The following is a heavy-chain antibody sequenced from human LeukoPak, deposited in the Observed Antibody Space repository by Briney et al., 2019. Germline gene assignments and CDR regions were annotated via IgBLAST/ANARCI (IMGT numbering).Heavy chain of an antibody. D-gene: IGHD4-17*01. CDR3: ARESYGADDAFDI. J-gene: IGHJ3*02. Sequence: GGSLRLSCAASGFTFSSYWMHWVRQAPGKGLVWVSRINSDGSSTSYADSVKGRFTTSRDNAKNTLYLQMNSLRAEDTAVYYCARESYGADDAFDIWGQGTMVTVSS. CDR2: INSDGSST. CDR1: GFTFSSYW. V-gene: IGHV3-74*01.